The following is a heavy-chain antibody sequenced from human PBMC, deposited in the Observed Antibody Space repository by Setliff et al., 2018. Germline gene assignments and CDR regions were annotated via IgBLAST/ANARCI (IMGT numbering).Heavy chain of an antibody. D-gene: IGHD2-2*01. CDR3: ARDQDGRGPAADY. J-gene: IGHJ4*02. Sequence: GSLRLSCAASGFTFSTYSLIWVRQAPGTGLEWVSGISDSGDTTIYADSVRGRFTISRDNAKNTLFLQMNSLRVEDTAVYYCARDQDGRGPAADYWGQGTLVTVSS. CDR2: ISDSGDTT. CDR1: GFTFSTYS. V-gene: IGHV3-48*04.